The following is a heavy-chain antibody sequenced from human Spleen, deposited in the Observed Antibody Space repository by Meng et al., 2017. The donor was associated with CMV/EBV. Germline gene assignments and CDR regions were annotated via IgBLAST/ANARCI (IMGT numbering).Heavy chain of an antibody. CDR3: ARANMATRYFDL. CDR2: IRSKAYGGTT. D-gene: IGHD2/OR15-2a*01. Sequence: GESLKISCAASGFMFSSYWMTWVRQAPGKGLEWVGFIRSKAYGGTTEYAASVKGRFTISRDDSKSIAYLQMNSLKTEDTAVYYCARANMATRYFDLWGRGTLVTVSS. V-gene: IGHV3-49*04. J-gene: IGHJ2*01. CDR1: GFMFSSYW.